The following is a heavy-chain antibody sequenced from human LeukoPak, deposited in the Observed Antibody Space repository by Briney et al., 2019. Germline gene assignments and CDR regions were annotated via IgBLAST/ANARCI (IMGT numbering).Heavy chain of an antibody. J-gene: IGHJ4*02. D-gene: IGHD5-18*01. V-gene: IGHV1-18*01. CDR1: GYTFSNSG. CDR3: ARRRGYSYGEDY. CDR2: INVYNGDT. Sequence: ASVRVSCKASGYTFSNSGIAWVRQAPGQGLEWMGWINVYNGDTIYAQKLQGRVTMTTDTSTSTAYMELRSLRSVDTAMYYCARRRGYSYGEDYWGQGTLVTVSS.